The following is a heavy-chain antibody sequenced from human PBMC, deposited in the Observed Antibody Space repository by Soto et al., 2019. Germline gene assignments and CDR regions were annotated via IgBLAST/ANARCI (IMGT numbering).Heavy chain of an antibody. V-gene: IGHV1-46*01. CDR1: GYSFFRYY. CDR3: ARGGETLFGVIDS. J-gene: IGHJ4*02. Sequence: ASVKVSCKASGYSFFRYYIHWVRQAPGQGLEWMGRFLASGGNTDYAQRFRGRISMTRATSTTTTVSLELTSLTSDDTAVYYCARGGETLFGVIDSWGQGTRVTVSS. CDR2: FLASGGNT. D-gene: IGHD3-3*01.